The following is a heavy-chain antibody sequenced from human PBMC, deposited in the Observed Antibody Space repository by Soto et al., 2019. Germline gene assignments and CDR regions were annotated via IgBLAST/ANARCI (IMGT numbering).Heavy chain of an antibody. CDR3: AKDGPAVGALDY. CDR1: GFTFSSYG. Sequence: QVQLVESGGGVVQPGRSLRLSCAASGFTFSSYGMHWVRQAPGKGLEWVAVISYDGSNKYYADSVKGRFTISRDNSRNTLYLQMNSLRPEDTAVYYCAKDGPAVGALDYWGQGTLVTVSS. CDR2: ISYDGSNK. V-gene: IGHV3-30*18. D-gene: IGHD1-26*01. J-gene: IGHJ4*02.